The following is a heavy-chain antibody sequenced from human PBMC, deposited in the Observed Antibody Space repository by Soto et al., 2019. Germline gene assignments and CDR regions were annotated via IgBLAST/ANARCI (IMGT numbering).Heavy chain of an antibody. V-gene: IGHV3-23*01. CDR1: GLTFSTYA. CDR3: AKSPGGLDGYNSDYYGMDV. CDR2: IGGSGTGGRT. Sequence: EVHLLESGGDLVQPGGSLRLSCTASGLTFSTYAMSWVRQAPGKGLEWVSAIGGSGTGGRTYYADSVKGRFTISRDNSKNTVYLQMNSLRAEDTAVYYWAKSPGGLDGYNSDYYGMDVWGQGTTVTVSS. J-gene: IGHJ6*02. D-gene: IGHD5-12*01.